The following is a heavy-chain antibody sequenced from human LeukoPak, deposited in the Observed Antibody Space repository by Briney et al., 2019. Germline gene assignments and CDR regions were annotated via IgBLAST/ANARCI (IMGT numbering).Heavy chain of an antibody. J-gene: IGHJ6*02. CDR3: ARLVRRHGMDV. Sequence: GGSLRLSCAASGFTFSSYAMSWIRQAPGKGLEWVSYISSSGSTIYYADSVKGRFTISRDNAKNSLYLQMNSLRAEDTAVYYCARLVRRHGMDVWGQGTTVTVSS. CDR2: ISSSGSTI. CDR1: GFTFSSYA. V-gene: IGHV3-11*01. D-gene: IGHD6-6*01.